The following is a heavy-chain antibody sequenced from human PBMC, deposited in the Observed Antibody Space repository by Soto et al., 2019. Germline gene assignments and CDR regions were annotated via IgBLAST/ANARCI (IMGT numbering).Heavy chain of an antibody. CDR3: ARDPPLELRSSGDSLITPKGLASS. CDR1: GFTFSSYE. CDR2: ISSSGSTI. V-gene: IGHV3-48*03. Sequence: GGSLRLSCAASGFTFSSYEMNWVRQAPGKRLEWVSYISSSGSTIYYADSVKGRFTISRDNAKNSLYLQMNSLRAEDTAVYYCARDPPLELRSSGDSLITPKGLASSWGQGTLVTVSS. J-gene: IGHJ1*01. D-gene: IGHD3-3*01.